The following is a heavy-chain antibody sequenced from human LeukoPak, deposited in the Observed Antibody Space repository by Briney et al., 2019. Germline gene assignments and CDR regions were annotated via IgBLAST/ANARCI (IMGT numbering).Heavy chain of an antibody. V-gene: IGHV4-59*01. CDR1: GGSISNYY. CDR3: ARGRGYSFPFDY. CDR2: IYYSGST. D-gene: IGHD5-18*01. J-gene: IGHJ4*02. Sequence: PSETLSLTCTVSGGSISNYYWSWIRQPPGKGLKWIGNIYYSGSTNYNPSLKSRVTISVDTSKNQFSLKLRSVTAADTAVYYCARGRGYSFPFDYWGQGTLVTVSS.